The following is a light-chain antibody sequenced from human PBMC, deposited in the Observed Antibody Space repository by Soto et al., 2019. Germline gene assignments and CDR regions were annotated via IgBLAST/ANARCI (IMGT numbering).Light chain of an antibody. Sequence: DIQIAQSPSILSASVGDSVTIACRASQSIGSWVAWYQQKPGRAPNLLIHKASHLESGVPSRFRGSGSGTEFTLSLSRLQTGDFETYYCQHYNSYPWTFGQGTKVDIK. J-gene: IGKJ1*01. CDR3: QHYNSYPWT. V-gene: IGKV1-5*03. CDR2: KAS. CDR1: QSIGSW.